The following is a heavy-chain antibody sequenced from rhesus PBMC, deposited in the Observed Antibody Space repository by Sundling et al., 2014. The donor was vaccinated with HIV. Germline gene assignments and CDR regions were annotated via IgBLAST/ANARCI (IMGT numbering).Heavy chain of an antibody. CDR2: IYGGSAKT. J-gene: IGHJ4*01. Sequence: VQLQESGPRTGEAFGDPCPLTCTVSGGSISDYYYWTWIRQSPGKGLQWIGNIYGGSAKTYYNPSLKSRVAISKDTSKNQFFLELISVTAADSGMYYCMREIGYWGQGVLVTVSS. CDR1: GGSISDYYY. V-gene: IGHV4S9*01. CDR3: MREIGY.